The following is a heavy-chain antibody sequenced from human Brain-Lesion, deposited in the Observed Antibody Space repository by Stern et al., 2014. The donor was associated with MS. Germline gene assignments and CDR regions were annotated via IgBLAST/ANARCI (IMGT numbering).Heavy chain of an antibody. J-gene: IGHJ6*02. CDR2: IFNSGST. Sequence: VQLVESGPGLVKPSQTLSLSCTVSGGSISSGGYYWSWIRQPAGKGLEWIGRIFNSGSTSHNPSLKSRFTISIDTSKNQFSLRLNPMTAADTAVYYCARGRVVPGFQYYATDVWGQGTTVIVSS. V-gene: IGHV4-61*02. CDR1: GGSISSGGYY. D-gene: IGHD2-2*01. CDR3: ARGRVVPGFQYYATDV.